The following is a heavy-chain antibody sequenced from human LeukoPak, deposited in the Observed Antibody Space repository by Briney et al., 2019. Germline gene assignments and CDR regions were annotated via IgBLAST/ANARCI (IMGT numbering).Heavy chain of an antibody. CDR2: INHSGST. CDR3: ARGLGKAAVAGTDFDY. D-gene: IGHD6-19*01. CDR1: GGSISSYY. V-gene: IGHV4-34*01. Sequence: PSETLSLTCTVSGGSISSYYWSWIRQPPGKGLEWIGEINHSGSTNYNPSLKSRATISVDTSKNQFSLKLSSVTAADTAVYYCARGLGKAAVAGTDFDYWGQGTLVTVSS. J-gene: IGHJ4*02.